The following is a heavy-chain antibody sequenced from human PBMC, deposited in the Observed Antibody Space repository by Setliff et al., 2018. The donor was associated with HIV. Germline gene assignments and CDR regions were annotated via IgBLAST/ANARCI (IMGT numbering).Heavy chain of an antibody. J-gene: IGHJ4*02. CDR2: IYTGGST. Sequence: QPGGSLRLSCAASGFTVSTNYMSWVRQAPGKGLEWVSIIYTGGSTYYADSVKGRFTVSRDNAKKSLYLQMNSLRADDTAVYYCAREGGRTGIDYWGQGTLVTVSS. CDR3: AREGGRTGIDY. V-gene: IGHV3-53*01. CDR1: GFTVSTNY. D-gene: IGHD1-1*01.